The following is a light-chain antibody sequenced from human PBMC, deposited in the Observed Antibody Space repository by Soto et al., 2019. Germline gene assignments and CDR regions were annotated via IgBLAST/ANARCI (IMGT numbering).Light chain of an antibody. CDR1: QSVSSY. Sequence: EIVLTQSPATLSFSTGERATLSFRASQSVSSYLAWYQQKPGQAPRLLIYDASNRATGIPARFSGSGFGTDFTLTISSLQSEDFAVYYCQQYNNWPPWTFGQGTKVDIK. V-gene: IGKV3-11*01. CDR2: DAS. CDR3: QQYNNWPPWT. J-gene: IGKJ1*01.